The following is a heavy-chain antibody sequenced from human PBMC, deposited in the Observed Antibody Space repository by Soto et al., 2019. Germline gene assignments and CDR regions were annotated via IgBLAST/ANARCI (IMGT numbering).Heavy chain of an antibody. Sequence: SETLSLTCSVSGGSVTLTSYYWGWIRQPPGKGLEWIGNVYYSGSTDYNPSLKSRVTISVDTSKNQFSLKLSSVTAADTAVYYCATMVRGVTDAFDIWGQGTMVTVSS. CDR1: GGSVTLTSYY. J-gene: IGHJ3*02. V-gene: IGHV4-39*07. CDR3: ATMVRGVTDAFDI. D-gene: IGHD3-10*01. CDR2: VYYSGST.